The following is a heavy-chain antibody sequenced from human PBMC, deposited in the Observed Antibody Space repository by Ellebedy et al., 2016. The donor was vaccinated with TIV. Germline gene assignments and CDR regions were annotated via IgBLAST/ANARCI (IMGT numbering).Heavy chain of an antibody. V-gene: IGHV3-23*01. D-gene: IGHD5-24*01. CDR2: ISGSGGST. CDR1: GFTFSSYA. J-gene: IGHJ4*02. Sequence: GESLKISXAASGFTFSSYAMSWVRQAPGKGLEWVSAISGSGGSTYYADSVKGRFTISRDNSKNTLYLQMNSLRAEDTAVYYCAKGRGGHGYNPRPDYWGQGTLVTVSS. CDR3: AKGRGGHGYNPRPDY.